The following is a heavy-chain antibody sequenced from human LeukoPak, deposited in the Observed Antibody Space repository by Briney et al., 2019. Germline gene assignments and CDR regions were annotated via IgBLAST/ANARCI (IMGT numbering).Heavy chain of an antibody. J-gene: IGHJ6*04. Sequence: PGGSLRLSCAMSGFTFSRLGMQWVRQAPGKGLEWVAVIHNDGTMGQYADSVKGRFTISKDFSRNTLHLQIHSLRDDDTAVYYCAKEGDEFRGYLDVWGKGTTVIVSS. CDR3: AKEGDEFRGYLDV. CDR1: GFTFSRLG. CDR2: IHNDGTMG. D-gene: IGHD5-12*01. V-gene: IGHV3-30*02.